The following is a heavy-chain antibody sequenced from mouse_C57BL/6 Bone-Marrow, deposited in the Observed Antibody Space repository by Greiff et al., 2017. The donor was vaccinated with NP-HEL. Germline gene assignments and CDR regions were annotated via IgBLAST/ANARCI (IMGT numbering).Heavy chain of an antibody. CDR2: ISSGGDYI. CDR3: TRERPLYYDYDGSY. CDR1: GFTFSSYA. Sequence: DVQLVESGEGLVKPGGSLKLSCAASGFTFSSYAMSWVRQTPEKRLEWVAYISSGGDYIYYADTVKGRFTISRDNARNTLYLQMSSLKSEDTAMYYCTRERPLYYDYDGSYWGQGTSVTVSS. J-gene: IGHJ4*01. D-gene: IGHD2-4*01. V-gene: IGHV5-9-1*02.